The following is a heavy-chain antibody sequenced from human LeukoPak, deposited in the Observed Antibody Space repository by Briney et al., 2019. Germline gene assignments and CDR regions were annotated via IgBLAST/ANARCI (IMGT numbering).Heavy chain of an antibody. CDR3: ARDPPGY. CDR1: GFTFSSYS. CDR2: ISSSSSTI. V-gene: IGHV3-48*01. Sequence: GGSLRLFCAAPGFTFSSYSMNWVRQAPGKGLEWVSYISSSSSTIYYADSVKGRFTISRDNGKNSLYLQMNSLRAEDTAVYYCARDPPGYWGQGTLVTVSS. J-gene: IGHJ4*02.